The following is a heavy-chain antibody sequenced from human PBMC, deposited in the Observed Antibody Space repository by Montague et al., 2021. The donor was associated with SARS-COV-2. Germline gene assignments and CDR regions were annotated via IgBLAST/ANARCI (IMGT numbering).Heavy chain of an antibody. J-gene: IGHJ3*01. CDR3: VSDFYDSRDYFQGAFDA. D-gene: IGHD2/OR15-2a*01. Sequence: SETLSLTCTVSGVSVSNCYWAWIRQTPEKGLEWIGYIYYTGSTNYNPSLRNRITISIDTSANQFSLKLRSVTPADTAVYYCVSDFYDSRDYFQGAFDAWGHGTVVSVSS. CDR2: IYYTGST. V-gene: IGHV4-59*02. CDR1: GVSVSNCY.